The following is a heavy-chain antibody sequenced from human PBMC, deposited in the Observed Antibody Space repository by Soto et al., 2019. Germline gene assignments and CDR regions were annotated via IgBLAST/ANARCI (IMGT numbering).Heavy chain of an antibody. J-gene: IGHJ1*01. CDR3: ARDRVESGYPEYFQH. V-gene: IGHV3-53*01. CDR2: IYSGGST. D-gene: IGHD3-22*01. Sequence: GGSLRLSCAASGFTVSSNYMSWVRQAPWKGLEWVSVIYSGGSTYYADSVKGRFTISRDNSKNTLYLQMNSLRAEDTAVYYCARDRVESGYPEYFQHWGQGTLVTSPQ. CDR1: GFTVSSNY.